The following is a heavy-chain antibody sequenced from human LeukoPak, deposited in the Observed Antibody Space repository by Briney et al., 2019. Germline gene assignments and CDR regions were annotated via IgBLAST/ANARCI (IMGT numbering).Heavy chain of an antibody. V-gene: IGHV3-30-3*01. CDR1: GFTFSSYA. Sequence: GGSLRLSCAASGFTFSSYAMHWVRQAPGKGLKWVAVISYDGSNKYYADSVKGRFTISRDNSKNTLYLQMNSLRAEDTAVYYCARGNIGYWGQGTLVTVSS. CDR3: ARGNIGY. CDR2: ISYDGSNK. J-gene: IGHJ4*02.